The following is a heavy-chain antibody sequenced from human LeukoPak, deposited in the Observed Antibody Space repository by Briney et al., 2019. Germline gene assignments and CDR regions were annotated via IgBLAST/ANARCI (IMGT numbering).Heavy chain of an antibody. CDR1: GYTFTSHG. D-gene: IGHD6-13*01. CDR2: ISAYKGNT. V-gene: IGHV1-18*01. J-gene: IGHJ1*01. Sequence: GASVKVSCKASGYTFTSHGISWVRQAPGQGLEWMGWISAYKGNTNYAQKFQDRVIMTTDTSTSTAYMELGSLRSDDTAVYYCARDFGRVSSSWYGVRAAQYLQHWGQGTLLIVSS. CDR3: ARDFGRVSSSWYGVRAAQYLQH.